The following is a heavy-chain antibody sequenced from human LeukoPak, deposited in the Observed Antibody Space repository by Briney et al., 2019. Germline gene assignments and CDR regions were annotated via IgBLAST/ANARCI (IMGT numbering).Heavy chain of an antibody. CDR1: GYTFTSYG. J-gene: IGHJ5*02. D-gene: IGHD3-10*01. CDR2: ISAYNGNT. V-gene: IGHV1-18*01. CDR3: ARAFMVRGAPNWFDP. Sequence: GASVKVSCKASGYTFTSYGISWVRQAPGQGLEWMGWISAYNGNTNYAQKLQGRVTMTTDTSTSTAYMELRSLRSDDTAVYYCARAFMVRGAPNWFDPWGQGTLVTVSS.